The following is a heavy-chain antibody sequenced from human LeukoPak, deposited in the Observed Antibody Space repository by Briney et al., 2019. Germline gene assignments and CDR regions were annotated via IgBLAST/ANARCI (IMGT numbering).Heavy chain of an antibody. Sequence: NPSETLSLTCTVSGGSISSGGYYWSWIRLHPGKGLEWIGYIYYSGSTYYNPSLKSRVTISVDTSKNQFSLKLSSVTAADTAVYYCARADGGWYYFDYWGQGTLVTVSS. V-gene: IGHV4-31*03. CDR1: GGSISSGGYY. CDR2: IYYSGST. J-gene: IGHJ4*02. CDR3: ARADGGWYYFDY. D-gene: IGHD6-19*01.